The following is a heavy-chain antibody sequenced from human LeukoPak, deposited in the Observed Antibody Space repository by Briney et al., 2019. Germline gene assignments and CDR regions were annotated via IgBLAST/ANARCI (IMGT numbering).Heavy chain of an antibody. CDR3: ARGEVSASPSYSAF. V-gene: IGHV1-18*01. Sequence: ASVKVSCKTSGYTFTTYGVSWVRQAPGQGLEWMGWVSGYTANTNYAERLQGRVTMTTDTSTNTVYLERTSLRADGTAVYYCARGEVSASPSYSAFWGQATLVTV. J-gene: IGHJ4*02. CDR1: GYTFTTYG. CDR2: VSGYTANT. D-gene: IGHD2-2*01.